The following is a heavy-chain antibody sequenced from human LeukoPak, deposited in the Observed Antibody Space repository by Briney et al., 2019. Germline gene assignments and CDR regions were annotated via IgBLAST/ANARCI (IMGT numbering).Heavy chain of an antibody. CDR1: GFTFSNAW. Sequence: GGSLRLSCAASGFTFSNAWMSWVRQAPGKGLEWVSAISGSGGSTYYADSVKGRFTISRDNSKNTLYLQMNSLRAEDTAVYYCAKNYYDSSGYYYVFDYWGQGTLVTVSS. V-gene: IGHV3-23*01. D-gene: IGHD3-22*01. J-gene: IGHJ4*02. CDR2: ISGSGGST. CDR3: AKNYYDSSGYYYVFDY.